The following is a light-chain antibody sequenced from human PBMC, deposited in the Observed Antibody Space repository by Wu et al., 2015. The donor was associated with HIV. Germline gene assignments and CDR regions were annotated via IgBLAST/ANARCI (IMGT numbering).Light chain of an antibody. CDR2: GAS. CDR1: QSVSSN. V-gene: IGKV3-15*01. J-gene: IGKJ4*01. Sequence: EIVMTQSPATLSVSPGERATLSCRASQSVSSNLAWYQQKPGQAPRLLIYGASTRATGIPARFSGSGSGTEFTLTISRLEPGDFAVYFCQQYGSSPLTFGGGTKVEI. CDR3: QQYGSSPLT.